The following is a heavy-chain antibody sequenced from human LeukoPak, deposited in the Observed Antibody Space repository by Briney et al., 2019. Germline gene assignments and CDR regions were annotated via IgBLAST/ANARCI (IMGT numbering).Heavy chain of an antibody. J-gene: IGHJ5*02. D-gene: IGHD3-10*01. CDR1: GFTLSSYS. CDR3: ARGPQFSGPGWFDP. Sequence: GGSLRLSCVASGFTLSSYSMNWVRQAPGKGLEWVSAISSSSSYMYYADSVKGRFTISRDNAKNSLYLQMHSLRAEDTAIYYCARGPQFSGPGWFDPWGQGTLVTVSS. CDR2: ISSSSSYM. V-gene: IGHV3-21*01.